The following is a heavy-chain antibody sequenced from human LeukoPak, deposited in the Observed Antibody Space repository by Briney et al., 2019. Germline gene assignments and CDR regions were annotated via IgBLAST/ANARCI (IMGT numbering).Heavy chain of an antibody. CDR3: ARAPKSGSGSLEGSWFDP. D-gene: IGHD3-10*01. J-gene: IGHJ5*02. CDR2: INPSGGST. CDR1: GYTFTSYY. V-gene: IGHV1-46*01. Sequence: GASVKVSCKASGYTFTSYYMHWVRQAPGQGLEWMGMINPSGGSTSYAQKFQGRVTMTRDTSTSTVYMELSSLRSEDTAVYYCARAPKSGSGSLEGSWFDPWGQGTLVTVSS.